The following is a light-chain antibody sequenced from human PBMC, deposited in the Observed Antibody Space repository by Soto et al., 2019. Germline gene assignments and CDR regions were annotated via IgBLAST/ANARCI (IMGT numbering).Light chain of an antibody. CDR1: SSDIGRYNF. CDR3: NSYPSPGTPYL. CDR2: DVS. Sequence: QSALTQPASVSGSAGQAISISCTGTSSDIGRYNFVSWYQQRLGQAPKLLLFDVSHRPSGISDRFSDSKSGYTASLTISGLQAEDEAHYYCNSYPSPGTPYLLGTGTKLTVL. V-gene: IGLV2-14*01. J-gene: IGLJ1*01.